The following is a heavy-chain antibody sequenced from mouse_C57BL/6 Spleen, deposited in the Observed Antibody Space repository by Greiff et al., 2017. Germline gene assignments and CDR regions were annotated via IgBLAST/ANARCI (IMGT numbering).Heavy chain of an antibody. Sequence: VQLQQPGAELVMPGASVKLSCKASGYTFTSYWMHWVKQRPGQGLEWIGEIDPSDSYTNYNQKFKGKSTLTVDKSSSTAYMQLSSLTSEDSAVYYCARSGTTEWDAMDYWGQGTSVTVSS. CDR2: IDPSDSYT. CDR1: GYTFTSYW. J-gene: IGHJ4*01. D-gene: IGHD1-1*01. V-gene: IGHV1-69*01. CDR3: ARSGTTEWDAMDY.